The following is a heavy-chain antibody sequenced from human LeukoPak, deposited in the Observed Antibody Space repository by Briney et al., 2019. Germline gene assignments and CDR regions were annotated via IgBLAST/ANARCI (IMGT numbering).Heavy chain of an antibody. CDR1: GGSINCHY. CDR3: ARGSIYDFDS. Sequence: SETLSLTCTVSGGSINCHYWHWIRQPPGTRLEWIGYVYYTGGTNYKSSLESRVTISVATSKKQFSLRLTSVTAADTALYYCARGSIYDFDSWGQGTLVSVSS. CDR2: VYYTGGT. V-gene: IGHV4-59*11. J-gene: IGHJ4*02. D-gene: IGHD3-3*02.